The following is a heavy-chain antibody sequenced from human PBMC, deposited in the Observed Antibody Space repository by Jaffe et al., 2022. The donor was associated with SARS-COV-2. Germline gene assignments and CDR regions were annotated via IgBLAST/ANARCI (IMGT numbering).Heavy chain of an antibody. J-gene: IGHJ6*03. CDR3: AREELYYYYYMDV. V-gene: IGHV4-59*11. CDR2: ISHTGST. CDR1: GGPISGHY. D-gene: IGHD1-7*01. Sequence: QVQLQESGPGLVKPSGTLSLTCTVSGGPISGHYWSWIRQPPGKGLEWIGYISHTGSTDYNPSLKSRVAISVDMSKNQFSLKLTSVTAADTAVYYCAREELYYYYYMDVWGKGTTVTVSS.